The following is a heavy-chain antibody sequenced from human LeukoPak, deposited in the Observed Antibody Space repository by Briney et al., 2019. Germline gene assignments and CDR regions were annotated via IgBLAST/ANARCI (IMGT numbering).Heavy chain of an antibody. CDR3: ARDLIDYDILTGYYPRYFDY. J-gene: IGHJ4*02. CDR2: VNHSGDT. V-gene: IGHV4-34*01. D-gene: IGHD3-9*01. CDR1: GESFSGYF. Sequence: PSETLSLSCAVYGESFSGYFWTWIRKPPGKGLEWIGEVNHSGDTNYNPSLKSRVTISADTSKNQFSLKLNSVTAADTAMYYCARDLIDYDILTGYYPRYFDYWGQGTLVTVSS.